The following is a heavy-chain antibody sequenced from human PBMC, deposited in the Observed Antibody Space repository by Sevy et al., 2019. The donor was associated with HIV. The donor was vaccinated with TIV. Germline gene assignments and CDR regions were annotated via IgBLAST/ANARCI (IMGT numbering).Heavy chain of an antibody. D-gene: IGHD1-26*01. CDR1: GGSVSSDNYY. CDR2: IYYSGST. J-gene: IGHJ5*02. CDR3: ARDHSRSYYDSWFDP. Sequence: LTCTVSGGSVSSDNYYWSWIRQPPGKGLEWIGNIYYSGSTNYNPSLKSRVTISVDTSKNQFSLKLSSVTAADTAVYYCARDHSRSYYDSWFDPWGQGTLVTVSS. V-gene: IGHV4-61*01.